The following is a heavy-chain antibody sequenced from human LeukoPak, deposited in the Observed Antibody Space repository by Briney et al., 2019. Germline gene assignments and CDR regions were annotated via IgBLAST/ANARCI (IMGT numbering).Heavy chain of an antibody. D-gene: IGHD2-21*02. CDR1: GFTFSSYA. CDR3: AKDRRPPKGDCGGDCPNWFDP. J-gene: IGHJ5*02. V-gene: IGHV3-23*01. CDR2: ISGSGGNT. Sequence: GGSLRLSCAASGFTFSSYAMSWVRQAPGKGLEWVSAISGSGGNTYYADSVKGRFTISRDNSKNTLYLQMNSLRAEDTAVYYCAKDRRPPKGDCGGDCPNWFDPWGQGTLVTVSS.